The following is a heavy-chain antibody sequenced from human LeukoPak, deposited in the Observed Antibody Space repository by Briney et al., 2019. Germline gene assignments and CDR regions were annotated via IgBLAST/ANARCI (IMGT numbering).Heavy chain of an antibody. Sequence: PSETLSLTCAVSGGSISSSNWWSWVRQPPGKGLEWIGEIYHSGSTNYNPSLKSRATISVDKSKNQFSLKLSSVTAADTAVYYCARRLAGAVAAHNWFDPWGQGILVTVSS. D-gene: IGHD6-19*01. CDR3: ARRLAGAVAAHNWFDP. CDR2: IYHSGST. CDR1: GGSISSSNW. V-gene: IGHV4-4*02. J-gene: IGHJ5*02.